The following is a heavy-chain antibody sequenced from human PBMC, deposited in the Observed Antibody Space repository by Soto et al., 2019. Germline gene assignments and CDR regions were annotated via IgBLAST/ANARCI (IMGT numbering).Heavy chain of an antibody. CDR1: GYTFTSYG. CDR3: AREFPSPRRVVVVAATKWFDP. D-gene: IGHD2-15*01. J-gene: IGHJ5*02. V-gene: IGHV1-18*01. CDR2: ISAYNGNT. Sequence: ASVKVSCKASGYTFTSYGISWVRQAPGQGLEWMGWISAYNGNTNYAQKLQGRVTMTTDTSTSTAYMELRSLRSDDTAVYYCAREFPSPRRVVVVAATKWFDPWGQRTLVTVSS.